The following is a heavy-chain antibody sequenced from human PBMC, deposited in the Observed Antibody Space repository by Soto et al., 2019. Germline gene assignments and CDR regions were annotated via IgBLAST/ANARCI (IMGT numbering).Heavy chain of an antibody. J-gene: IGHJ4*02. CDR1: GITFGSRA. Sequence: TVGSLRLSCVASGITFGSRAMSWFRQAPVDGLEWVSTITDTGGDTKYADSVKGRFTISRDNSKDTLYLQMNNLRAEDTAMYYCAKDLRDWGFFDYWGLGTLVTVSS. D-gene: IGHD3-16*01. V-gene: IGHV3-23*01. CDR3: AKDLRDWGFFDY. CDR2: ITDTGGDT.